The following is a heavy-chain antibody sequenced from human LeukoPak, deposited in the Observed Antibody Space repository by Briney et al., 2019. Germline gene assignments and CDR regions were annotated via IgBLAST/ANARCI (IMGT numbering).Heavy chain of an antibody. CDR1: GFTFSDYS. D-gene: IGHD2-2*01. CDR3: ARDTKYAFDN. Sequence: GGSLRLSCAASGFTFSDYSMNWVRQAPGKGLEWISYVGISSGNAKYADSVKGRFTISGDKAKNSLYLQMNSLRVEDTAVYYCARDTKYAFDNWGQGTLVTVSS. V-gene: IGHV3-48*01. J-gene: IGHJ4*02. CDR2: VGISSGNA.